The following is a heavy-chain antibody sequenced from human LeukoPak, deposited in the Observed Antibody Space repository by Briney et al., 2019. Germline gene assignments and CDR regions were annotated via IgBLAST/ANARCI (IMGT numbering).Heavy chain of an antibody. V-gene: IGHV4-39*01. CDR2: IYYSGST. J-gene: IGHJ4*02. CDR1: GGSISSSIYY. D-gene: IGHD3-10*01. CDR3: ARHVAGQLVLLYFGESFDC. Sequence: SETLSLTCTVSGGSISSSIYYWAWIRQPPGKGLEWIGGIYYSGSTYQNPSLKSRVSISVDTSKNQLSLTLSSVTAADTAVYYCARHVAGQLVLLYFGESFDCWGQGTLVTVSS.